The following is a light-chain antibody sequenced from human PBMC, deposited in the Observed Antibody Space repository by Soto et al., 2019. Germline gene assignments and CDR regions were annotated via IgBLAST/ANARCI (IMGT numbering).Light chain of an antibody. J-gene: IGKJ4*01. CDR2: DAS. CDR3: QQYDNLPPRLT. CDR1: QDISSA. V-gene: IGKV1D-13*01. Sequence: GDRVTITCRASQDISSALAWYQQKPGKAPKLLMNDASSLESGVPSRFSGSGSGADFTFTISSLQPEDIATYYCQQYDNLPPRLTFGGGTKVDI.